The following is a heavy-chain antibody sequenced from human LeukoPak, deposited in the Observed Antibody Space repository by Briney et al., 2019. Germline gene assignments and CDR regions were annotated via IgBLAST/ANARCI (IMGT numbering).Heavy chain of an antibody. D-gene: IGHD2-8*01. CDR2: ISWNSGSI. J-gene: IGHJ4*02. Sequence: GRSLRLSCAASGFTFDDYAMHWVRQAPGKGLEWVSGISWNSGSIGYADSVKGRFTISRDNAKNSLYLQMNSLRAEDTALYYCARDKMGPGSPGYWGQGTLVTVSS. V-gene: IGHV3-9*01. CDR3: ARDKMGPGSPGY. CDR1: GFTFDDYA.